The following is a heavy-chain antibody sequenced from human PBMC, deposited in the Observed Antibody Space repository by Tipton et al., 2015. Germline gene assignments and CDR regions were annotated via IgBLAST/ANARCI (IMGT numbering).Heavy chain of an antibody. J-gene: IGHJ4*02. CDR3: ARTDYDFLGGPGVDY. CDR2: ISVTGRAL. Sequence: SLRLSCAASGFTFSDYYMSWIRQAPGRGLHWVSYISVTGRALYYADSVKGRFTISRDNAKNSLYLQMSSLRAEDTAVYYCARTDYDFLGGPGVDYWGQGTLVTVSS. CDR1: GFTFSDYY. D-gene: IGHD3-3*01. V-gene: IGHV3-11*01.